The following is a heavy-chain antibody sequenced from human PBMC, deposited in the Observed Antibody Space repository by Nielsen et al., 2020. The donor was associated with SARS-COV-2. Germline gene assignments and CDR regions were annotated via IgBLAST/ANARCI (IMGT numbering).Heavy chain of an antibody. CDR3: ATGWLPNPFDY. V-gene: IGHV1-3*01. D-gene: IGHD5-24*01. CDR1: GYTFTSYA. CDR2: INAGNGNT. J-gene: IGHJ4*02. Sequence: ASVKVSCKASGYTFTSYAMHWVRQAPGQRLEWMGWINAGNGNTKYSQKFQGRVTITRDTSASTAYMELRSLRSDDTAVCYCATGWLPNPFDYWGQGTLVTVSS.